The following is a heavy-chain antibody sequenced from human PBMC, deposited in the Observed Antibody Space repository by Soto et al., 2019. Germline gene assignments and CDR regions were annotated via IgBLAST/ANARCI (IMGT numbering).Heavy chain of an antibody. CDR2: INPSGGST. J-gene: IGHJ4*02. CDR1: GYTFTSYY. D-gene: IGHD4-4*01. V-gene: IGHV1-46*01. CDR3: ARYDYNGYYFDY. Sequence: ASVKVSCKASGYTFTSYYMHWVRQAPGQGLEWMGIINPSGGSTNYAQKFQGRVTMTRDTSTSTVYMELSSLRSEDTAVYYCARYDYNGYYFDYWGQGTLVTVSS.